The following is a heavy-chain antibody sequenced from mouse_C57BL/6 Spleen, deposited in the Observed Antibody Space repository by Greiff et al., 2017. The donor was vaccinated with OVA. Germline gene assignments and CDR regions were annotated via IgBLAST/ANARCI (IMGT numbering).Heavy chain of an antibody. D-gene: IGHD1-1*01. Sequence: VQLKESGAELARPGASVKLSCKASGYTFTSYGISWVKQRTGQGLEWIGEIYPRSGNTYYNEKFKGKATLTADKSSSTAYMELRSLTSEDSAVYFCAREITTVVDLYWYFDVWGTGTTVTVSS. CDR2: IYPRSGNT. V-gene: IGHV1-81*01. CDR3: AREITTVVDLYWYFDV. J-gene: IGHJ1*03. CDR1: GYTFTSYG.